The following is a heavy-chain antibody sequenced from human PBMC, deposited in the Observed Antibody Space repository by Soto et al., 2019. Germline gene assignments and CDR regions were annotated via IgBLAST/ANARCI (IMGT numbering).Heavy chain of an antibody. V-gene: IGHV1-18*01. CDR3: ARRQWLVGGYYYGMDV. J-gene: IGHJ6*02. Sequence: QVQLVQSGAEVKNPGASVKVSCKASGYTFTSYGISWVRQAPGQGLEWMGWTSAYNGNTNYAQKLQGRVTMTTDTSTSTAYMELRSLRSDATAVYYCARRQWLVGGYYYGMDVWGQGTTVTVSS. CDR2: TSAYNGNT. D-gene: IGHD6-19*01. CDR1: GYTFTSYG.